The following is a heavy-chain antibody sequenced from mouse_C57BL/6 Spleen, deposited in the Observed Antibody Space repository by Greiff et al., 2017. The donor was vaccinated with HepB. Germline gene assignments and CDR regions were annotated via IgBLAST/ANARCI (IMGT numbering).Heavy chain of an antibody. CDR3: AREGLYGNYFDY. CDR1: GYAFTNYL. J-gene: IGHJ2*01. Sequence: VQLQQSGAELVRPGTSVKVSCKASGYAFTNYLIEWVKQRPGQGLEWIGVINPGSGGTNYNEKFKGKATLTADKSSSTAYMQLSSLTSEDSAVYCGAREGLYGNYFDYWGQGTTLTVSS. CDR2: INPGSGGT. D-gene: IGHD2-1*01. V-gene: IGHV1-54*01.